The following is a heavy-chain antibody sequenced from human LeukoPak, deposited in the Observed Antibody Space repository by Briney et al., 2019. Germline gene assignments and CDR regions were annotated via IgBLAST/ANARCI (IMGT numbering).Heavy chain of an antibody. Sequence: SETLSLTCTVSGGSISSGDYYWSWIRQPPGKGLEWIGYIYYSGSTNYNPSLKSRVTISVDTSKNQFSLKLSSVTAADTAVYYCARVGAEWLPSYWGQGTLVTVSS. CDR1: GGSISSGDYY. J-gene: IGHJ4*02. D-gene: IGHD3-3*01. V-gene: IGHV4-61*08. CDR2: IYYSGST. CDR3: ARVGAEWLPSY.